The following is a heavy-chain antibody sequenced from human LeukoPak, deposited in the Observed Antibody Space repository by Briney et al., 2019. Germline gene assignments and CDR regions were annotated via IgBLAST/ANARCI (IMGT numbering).Heavy chain of an antibody. V-gene: IGHV3-21*01. CDR1: GFTFSSYS. J-gene: IGHJ3*02. Sequence: PGGSLRLSCAASGFTFSSYSMNWVRQAPGKGLEWVSFISSSSAYISYADSVKGRFTISRDNAKNSLYLQMNNLRAEDTAVHYCAKKMDDAFDIWGQGTMVTVSS. CDR3: AKKMDDAFDI. CDR2: ISSSSAYI. D-gene: IGHD5-24*01.